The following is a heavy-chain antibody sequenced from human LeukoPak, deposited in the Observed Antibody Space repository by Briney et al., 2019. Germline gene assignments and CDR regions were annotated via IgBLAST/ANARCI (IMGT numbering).Heavy chain of an antibody. CDR3: ARDFAASGYSSGWYFRWFDP. D-gene: IGHD6-19*01. J-gene: IGHJ5*02. CDR1: GGSISSSSYY. V-gene: IGHV4-39*07. Sequence: PSETLSLTCTVSGGSISSSSYYWGWIRRPPGKGLEWIGSIYYSGSTYYNPSLKSRVTISVDTSKNQFSLKLSSVTAADTAVYYCARDFAASGYSSGWYFRWFDPWGQGTLVTVSS. CDR2: IYYSGST.